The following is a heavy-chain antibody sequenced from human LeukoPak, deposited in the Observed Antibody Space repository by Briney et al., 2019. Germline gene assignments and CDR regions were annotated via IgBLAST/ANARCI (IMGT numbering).Heavy chain of an antibody. CDR2: IWYDGSNK. CDR1: GFTFSNYD. J-gene: IGHJ4*02. CDR3: ARGRGSGWPDYFDH. V-gene: IGHV3-33*08. Sequence: PGGSLRLSCAASGFTFSNYDMHWVRQAPGKGLEWVALIWYDGSNKFYADSLRGRFTISRDNSKNTLYLQMNSLTAEDTAVYYCARGRGSGWPDYFDHWGQGTLVTVSS. D-gene: IGHD6-19*01.